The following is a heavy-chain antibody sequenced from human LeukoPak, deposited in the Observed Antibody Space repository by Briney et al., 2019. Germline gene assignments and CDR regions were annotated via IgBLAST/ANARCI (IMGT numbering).Heavy chain of an antibody. V-gene: IGHV3-23*01. CDR3: AQDRAGYTYA. CDR2: LGSGGYT. CDR1: GGSFSGYY. J-gene: IGHJ5*02. D-gene: IGHD5-24*01. Sequence: PSETLSLTCAVYGGSFSGYYWSWIRQPPGKGLEWVSTLGSGGYTYYADSVKGRFTISRDTSKNTLYLQMTSLRAEDTAIYYCAQDRAGYTYAWGQGTRVTVSS.